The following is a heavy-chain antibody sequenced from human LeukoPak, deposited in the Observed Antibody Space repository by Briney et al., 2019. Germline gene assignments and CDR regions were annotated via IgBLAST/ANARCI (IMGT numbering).Heavy chain of an antibody. V-gene: IGHV3-30*18. CDR3: AKVRSIAAAGIGAADY. CDR2: ISYDGSNK. Sequence: PGGSLRLSCAASGFTFSSYGMHWVRQAPGEGLEWVAVISYDGSNKYYADSVKGRFTISRDNSKNTLYLQMNSLRAEDTAVYYCAKVRSIAAAGIGAADYWGQGTLVTVSS. CDR1: GFTFSSYG. D-gene: IGHD6-13*01. J-gene: IGHJ4*02.